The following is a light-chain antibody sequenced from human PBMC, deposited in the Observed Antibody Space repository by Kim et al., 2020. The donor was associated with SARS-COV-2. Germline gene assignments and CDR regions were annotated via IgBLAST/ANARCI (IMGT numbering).Light chain of an antibody. CDR3: QSYDSSLSGSV. Sequence: QSVLTQPPSVSGAPGQRVTIFCTGSSSNIGAGYDVHWYQQLPGAAPKLLVYGDTNRPSGVPDRFSGSKSGTSASLAITGLQAEDEAEYYCQSYDSSLSGSVFGRGTQLTVL. CDR2: GDT. J-gene: IGLJ2*01. V-gene: IGLV1-40*01. CDR1: SSNIGAGYD.